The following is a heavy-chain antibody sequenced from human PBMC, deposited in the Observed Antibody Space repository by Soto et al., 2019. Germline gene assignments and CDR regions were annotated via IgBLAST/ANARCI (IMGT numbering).Heavy chain of an antibody. J-gene: IGHJ6*02. CDR2: MNPINGAT. Sequence: ASVKVSCKASGYDFTAYDINWVRQASGQGLEWMGWMNPINGATGSARRFQGRVSMNRNTATATAYLELTSLRSDDSAVYFCGRGPSPRAPAGGTPYYYAMDVWGQGTTVTVSS. V-gene: IGHV1-8*02. CDR1: GYDFTAYD. CDR3: GRGPSPRAPAGGTPYYYAMDV. D-gene: IGHD2-2*01.